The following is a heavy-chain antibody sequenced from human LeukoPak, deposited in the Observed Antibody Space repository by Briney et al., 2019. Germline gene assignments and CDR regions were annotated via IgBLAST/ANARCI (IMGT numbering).Heavy chain of an antibody. CDR2: ISGSTSTI. Sequence: GGSLRLSCVASGFTFSSCAMNWVRQAPGKGLEWVSYISGSTSTIYYADSVKGRFTISRDNAKNSLYLQMNSLRAEDTAVYYCARGHDHWGQGMLVTVSS. J-gene: IGHJ5*02. V-gene: IGHV3-48*01. CDR1: GFTFSSCA. CDR3: ARGHDH.